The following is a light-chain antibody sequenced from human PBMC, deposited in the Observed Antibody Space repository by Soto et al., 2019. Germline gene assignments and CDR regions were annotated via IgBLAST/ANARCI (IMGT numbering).Light chain of an antibody. CDR3: QQYNIFMWT. CDR1: QSVSNW. J-gene: IGKJ1*01. Sequence: IPVNNTPSNLSRSLPDRATIKFRASQSVSNWLAWYQQKPGKAPKLLIYQASTLESGVPSRFSGSGSGTEFTLTIRSLQPDDFATYYCQQYNIFMWTFGQGTNVDIK. V-gene: IGKV1-5*03. CDR2: QAS.